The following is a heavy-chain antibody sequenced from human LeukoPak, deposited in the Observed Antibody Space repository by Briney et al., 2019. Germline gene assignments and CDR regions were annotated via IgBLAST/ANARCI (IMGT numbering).Heavy chain of an antibody. V-gene: IGHV4-34*01. CDR3: ARGKAYCSSTNCYRDYYYYYYMDV. D-gene: IGHD2-2*02. CDR1: GGSFSGYY. CDR2: INHSGST. J-gene: IGHJ6*03. Sequence: PSETLSLTCAVYGGSFSGYYWSWIRQPPGKGLGWIAEINHSGSTNYNPSLKSRVTISVDTSKNQFSLKLSSVTAADTAVYYCARGKAYCSSTNCYRDYYYYYYMDVWGKGNTVTVSS.